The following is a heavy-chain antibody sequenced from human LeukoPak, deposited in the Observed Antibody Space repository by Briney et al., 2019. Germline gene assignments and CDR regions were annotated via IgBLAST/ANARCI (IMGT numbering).Heavy chain of an antibody. D-gene: IGHD5-12*01. CDR1: GGSFSGYY. Sequence: SETLSLTCAVYGGSFSGYYWSWIRQPPGKGLEWMGELNHSGSTNYTPSLKSRVTISVDTSKNQFSLKLSSVTAADTAVYYCASGYDYGVVDYWGQGTLVTVSS. CDR3: ASGYDYGVVDY. V-gene: IGHV4-34*01. J-gene: IGHJ4*02. CDR2: LNHSGST.